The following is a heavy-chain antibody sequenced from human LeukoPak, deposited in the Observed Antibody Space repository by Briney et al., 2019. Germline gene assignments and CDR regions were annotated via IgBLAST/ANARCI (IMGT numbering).Heavy chain of an antibody. D-gene: IGHD5-24*01. J-gene: IGHJ6*03. CDR3: ARNHNYTDHYNHMDV. Sequence: GASVKVSCKASGGTYSYFAINWVRQAPGQGLEWMGGIIPLFGSSNYTHKFQGRVTFTADKSTNTVYMHLSSLRFEDTAVYYCARNHNYTDHYNHMDVWGRGTAITVSS. CDR1: GGTYSYFA. CDR2: IIPLFGSS. V-gene: IGHV1-69*06.